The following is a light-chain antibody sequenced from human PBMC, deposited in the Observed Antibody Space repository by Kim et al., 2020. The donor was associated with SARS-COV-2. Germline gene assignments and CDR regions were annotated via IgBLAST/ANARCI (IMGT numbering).Light chain of an antibody. Sequence: QSALTQPASVSGSPGQSITISCTGTNSDIGAYNFVSWYQQYPGKAPKLMIFDVTSRPSGVSDRFSGSKSGNTASLTISGLQAEDEADYYCSSYTIATTVLFGGGTQLTVL. V-gene: IGLV2-14*03. CDR1: NSDIGAYNF. CDR2: DVT. J-gene: IGLJ2*01. CDR3: SSYTIATTVL.